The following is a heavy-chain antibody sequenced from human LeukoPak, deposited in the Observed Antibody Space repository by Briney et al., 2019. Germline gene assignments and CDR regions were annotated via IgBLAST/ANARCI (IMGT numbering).Heavy chain of an antibody. CDR2: IYWDDDK. Sequence: SGPTLVKPTQTLTLTCTFSGFSLSTSGVGVGWIRQPPGKALEWPALIYWDDDKRYSPSLKSRLTITKDTSKNQVVLTMTNMDPVDTATYYCAHRLKYGDYIYFDYWGQGTLVTVSS. D-gene: IGHD4-17*01. V-gene: IGHV2-5*02. CDR3: AHRLKYGDYIYFDY. J-gene: IGHJ4*02. CDR1: GFSLSTSGVG.